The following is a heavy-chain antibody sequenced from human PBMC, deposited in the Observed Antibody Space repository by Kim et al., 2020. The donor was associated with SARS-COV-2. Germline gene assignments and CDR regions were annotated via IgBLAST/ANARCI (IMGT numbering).Heavy chain of an antibody. CDR2: IYYSGST. D-gene: IGHD2-15*01. V-gene: IGHV4-59*01. CDR1: GGSISSYY. Sequence: SETLSLTCTVSGGSISSYYWSWIRQPPGKGLEWIGYIYYSGSTNYNPSLKSRVTISVDTSKNQFSLKLSSVTAADTAVYYCARDQGYCSGGSCYLDYFDYWGQGTLVTVSS. J-gene: IGHJ4*02. CDR3: ARDQGYCSGGSCYLDYFDY.